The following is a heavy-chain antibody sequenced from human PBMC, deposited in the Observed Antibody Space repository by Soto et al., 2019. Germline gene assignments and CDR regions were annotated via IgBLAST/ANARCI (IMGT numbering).Heavy chain of an antibody. Sequence: PGGSLRLSCAASGFTFSSYAMSWVRQAPGKGLEWVSAISGSGGSTYYADSVKGRFTISRDNSKNTLYLQMNSLRAEDTAVYYCAKGDARVYYDFLTVYFSLPVAFDIGGQGTMVTVSS. V-gene: IGHV3-23*01. J-gene: IGHJ3*02. CDR1: GFTFSSYA. D-gene: IGHD3-9*01. CDR2: ISGSGGST. CDR3: AKGDARVYYDFLTVYFSLPVAFDI.